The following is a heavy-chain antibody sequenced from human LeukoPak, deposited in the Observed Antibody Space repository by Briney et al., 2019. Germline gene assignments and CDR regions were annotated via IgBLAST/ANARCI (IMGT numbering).Heavy chain of an antibody. D-gene: IGHD3/OR15-3a*01. CDR3: ASKSTAWTIDY. CDR2: MYYSGST. CDR1: CGSISSSSYY. V-gene: IGHV4-39*01. Sequence: NTSETLSLTCTVSCGSISSSSYYWGWIRQTPGKGLEWIGTMYYSGSTNYNPSLKSRVTLSIDTPKNQFSLRLSSVTAADTAVYYCASKSTAWTIDYWGQGTLVTVSS. J-gene: IGHJ4*02.